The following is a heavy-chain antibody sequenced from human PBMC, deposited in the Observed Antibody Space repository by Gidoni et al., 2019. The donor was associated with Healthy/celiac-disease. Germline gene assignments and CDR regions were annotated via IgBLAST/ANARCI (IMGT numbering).Heavy chain of an antibody. J-gene: IGHJ6*02. CDR3: TRHPTYYYDSNHSYYYYYGMDV. Sequence: EVQLVESGGGLVQPGGSLKLSCAASGFTFSGSAMHWVRQASGKGLEWVGRIRSKANSYATAYAASVKGRFTISRDDSKNTAYLQMNSLKTEDTAVYYCTRHPTYYYDSNHSYYYYYGMDVWGQGTTVTVSS. D-gene: IGHD3-22*01. CDR1: GFTFSGSA. CDR2: IRSKANSYAT. V-gene: IGHV3-73*01.